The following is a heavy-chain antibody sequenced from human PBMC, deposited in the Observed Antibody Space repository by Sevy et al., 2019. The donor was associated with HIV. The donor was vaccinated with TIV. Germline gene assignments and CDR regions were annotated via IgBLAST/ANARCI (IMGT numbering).Heavy chain of an antibody. D-gene: IGHD1-26*01. CDR2: IRPDGSDK. J-gene: IGHJ4*02. V-gene: IGHV3-7*01. Sequence: GGSLRLSCAASGFTFSPYWMTWVRQAPGKGLEWVANIRPDGSDKYYVDSVKGRFTISRDNAKNSLYLQMNSLRADDTAVHYCAGGVGLDCWGQGALVTVSS. CDR1: GFTFSPYW. CDR3: AGGVGLDC.